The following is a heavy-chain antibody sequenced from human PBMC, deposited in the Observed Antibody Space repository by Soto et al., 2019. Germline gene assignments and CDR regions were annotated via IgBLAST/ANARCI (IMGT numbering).Heavy chain of an antibody. CDR3: AKGGKFADS. CDR1: GFTFSNYA. CDR2: IGGAATST. Sequence: EVQLLESGGALVLPGGSLRLSCAASGFTFSNYAMSWVRQAPGKGLEWVSAIGGAATSTYFADSVKGRFTVSRDNSKNILYLYMNILRVADTALYYCAKGGKFADSWGQGTLVTVSS. J-gene: IGHJ4*02. V-gene: IGHV3-23*01.